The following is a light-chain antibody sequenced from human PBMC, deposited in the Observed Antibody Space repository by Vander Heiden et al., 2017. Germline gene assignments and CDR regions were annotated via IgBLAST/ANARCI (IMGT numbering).Light chain of an antibody. J-gene: IGKJ1*01. V-gene: IGKV1-39*01. CDR2: AAS. CDR1: QSISSY. Sequence: DIQMTQSPSSLSASVGDRVTITCRASQSISSYLNWYKQKPGKAPKLLIYAASSLQRGVKSRFSGSGDGTDVNLTINSRQPEDFETYYCQQTNCNHRTWTFGQGTKVEIK. CDR3: QQTNCNHRTWT.